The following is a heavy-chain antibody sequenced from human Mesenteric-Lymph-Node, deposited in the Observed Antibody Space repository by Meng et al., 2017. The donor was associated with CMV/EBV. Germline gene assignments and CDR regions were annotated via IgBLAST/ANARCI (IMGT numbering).Heavy chain of an antibody. CDR2: ISSRSSTI. CDR3: ARDMGRDGYYFDY. J-gene: IGHJ4*02. D-gene: IGHD5-24*01. CDR1: GFTFSSYS. Sequence: GESLKISCVASGFTFSSYSMNWVRQAPGKGLEWLSYISSRSSTIHYADSVKGRFTISRDNAKNSLYLQMNSLRAEDTAVYYCARDMGRDGYYFDYWGQGTLVTVSS. V-gene: IGHV3-48*04.